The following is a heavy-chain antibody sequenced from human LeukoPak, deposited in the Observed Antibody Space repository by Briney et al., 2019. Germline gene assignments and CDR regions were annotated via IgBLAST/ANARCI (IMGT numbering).Heavy chain of an antibody. J-gene: IGHJ1*01. D-gene: IGHD3-22*01. Sequence: SVKVSCKASGGTFSSYAISWVRQAPGQGLEWMGGIIPIFGTANYAQKFQGRVTITADKSTSTAYMELSSLRSEDTAVYYCARRHYYDSSGYYRGKYFQHWGQGTLVTVSS. CDR2: IIPIFGTA. V-gene: IGHV1-69*06. CDR1: GGTFSSYA. CDR3: ARRHYYDSSGYYRGKYFQH.